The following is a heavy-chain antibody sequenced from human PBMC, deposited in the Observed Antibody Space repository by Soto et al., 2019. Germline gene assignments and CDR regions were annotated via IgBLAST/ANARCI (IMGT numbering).Heavy chain of an antibody. Sequence: PSETLSLTCAVYGGSFSGYYWSWIRQPPGKGLEWIGEINHSGSTNYNPSLKSRVTISVDTSKNQFSLKLSSVTAADTAVYYCARGGQSYGPQFDYWGQGTLVTV. J-gene: IGHJ4*02. V-gene: IGHV4-34*01. CDR1: GGSFSGYY. CDR3: ARGGQSYGPQFDY. CDR2: INHSGST. D-gene: IGHD5-18*01.